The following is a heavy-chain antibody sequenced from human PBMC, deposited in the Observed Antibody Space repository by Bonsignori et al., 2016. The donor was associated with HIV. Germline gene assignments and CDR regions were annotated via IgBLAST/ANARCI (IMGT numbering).Heavy chain of an antibody. CDR1: GFIFSDFY. CDR3: ARGNSSGHFYPPREEFFRH. V-gene: IGHV3-11*01. J-gene: IGHJ1*01. D-gene: IGHD2-21*01. Sequence: GGSLRLSCAASGFIFSDFYLHWIRQPPGKGLEWLAYVSSTGVTLLYADSVKGRFTISRDNTKNLVFLHMNSLTADDTAVYYCARGNSSGHFYPPREEFFRHWGQGTGVTVSS. CDR2: VSSTGVTL.